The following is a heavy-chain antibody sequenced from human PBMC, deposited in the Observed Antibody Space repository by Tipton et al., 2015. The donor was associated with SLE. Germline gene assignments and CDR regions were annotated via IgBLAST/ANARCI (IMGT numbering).Heavy chain of an antibody. CDR1: GFTFSDYV. CDR3: AMDGGRELGSYFDF. CDR2: IRYDASNK. Sequence: SLRLSCASSGFTFSDYVMHWVRQAPGKGLEWVAFIRYDASNKYYADSVKGRFTISRDNAKNSLYLQMNSLRDEDTAVYYCAMDGGRELGSYFDFWGQGTLVTVSS. J-gene: IGHJ4*02. V-gene: IGHV3-30*02. D-gene: IGHD1-26*01.